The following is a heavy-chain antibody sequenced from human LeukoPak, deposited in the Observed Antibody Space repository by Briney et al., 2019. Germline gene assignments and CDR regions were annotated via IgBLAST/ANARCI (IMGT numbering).Heavy chain of an antibody. CDR1: GFSLSTSGAG. Sequence: SGPTLVKPTQTLTLTCTFSGFSLSTSGAGMGWIRQPPGKALEWLALIYWDDDKPYSPSLKSSPTLTKATSKNQVVLTMTNMDPVDTATYYCTHKTTYYDFWSGYSQPKSAYFDYWGQGTLVTVSS. J-gene: IGHJ4*02. V-gene: IGHV2-5*02. CDR3: THKTTYYDFWSGYSQPKSAYFDY. D-gene: IGHD3-3*01. CDR2: IYWDDDK.